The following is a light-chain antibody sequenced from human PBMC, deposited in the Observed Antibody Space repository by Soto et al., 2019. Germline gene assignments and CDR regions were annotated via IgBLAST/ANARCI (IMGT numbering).Light chain of an antibody. CDR1: SSDVGGYNY. J-gene: IGLJ1*01. CDR3: SSYTSNSTLDV. V-gene: IGLV2-14*01. CDR2: EVS. Sequence: ALTQPASVSGSPGQSITISCTGTSSDVGGYNYVSWYQQHPGKAPKLMIYEVSHRPSGVSNRFSGSKSGNTASLTISGLQAEDEADYYCSSYTSNSTLDVFGTGTKVTVL.